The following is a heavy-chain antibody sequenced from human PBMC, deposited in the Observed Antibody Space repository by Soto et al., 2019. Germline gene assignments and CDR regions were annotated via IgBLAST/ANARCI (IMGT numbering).Heavy chain of an antibody. Sequence: QVQLQESGPGLVKPSETLSLTCTVSGGSISSYYWSWIRQPPGKGLEWIGYIYYSGSTNYNPSLKSLVTISVDTSKNQFSLKLSSVTAADTAVYYCAGEGTWSGYYYYGMDVWGQGTTVTVSS. CDR3: AGEGTWSGYYYYGMDV. D-gene: IGHD1-1*01. CDR2: IYYSGST. J-gene: IGHJ6*02. V-gene: IGHV4-59*08. CDR1: GGSISSYY.